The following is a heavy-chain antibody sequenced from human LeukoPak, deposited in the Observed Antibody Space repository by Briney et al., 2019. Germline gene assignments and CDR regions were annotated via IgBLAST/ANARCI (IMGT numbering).Heavy chain of an antibody. D-gene: IGHD6-19*01. J-gene: IGHJ1*01. Sequence: GGSVRLSCTASGFTFSSYAMSWVRQAPGKGLEWVSAISGRGGSTYYTDSVKGRFTISRDNSQNTLYLQMNSLRGDDTAVYYCAKNLAVSDTGRDFQHWGQGTLVTVSS. CDR2: ISGRGGST. V-gene: IGHV3-23*01. CDR1: GFTFSSYA. CDR3: AKNLAVSDTGRDFQH.